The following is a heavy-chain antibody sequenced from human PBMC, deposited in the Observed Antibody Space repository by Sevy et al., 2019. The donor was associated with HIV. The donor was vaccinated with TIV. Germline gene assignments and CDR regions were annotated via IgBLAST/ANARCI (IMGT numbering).Heavy chain of an antibody. D-gene: IGHD1-26*01. V-gene: IGHV4-59*08. J-gene: IGHJ4*02. CDR1: GGSITSLY. CDR3: AGENAWGRGYS. CDR2: IFYNGHI. Sequence: SETLSLTCTVSGGSITSLYWNWIRQPPGKGLEWIAHIFYNGHINYNPSLKSRVTSSLDTSKNQFSLRLSSVTAADTAMYYCAGENAWGRGYSWGQGTLVTVSS.